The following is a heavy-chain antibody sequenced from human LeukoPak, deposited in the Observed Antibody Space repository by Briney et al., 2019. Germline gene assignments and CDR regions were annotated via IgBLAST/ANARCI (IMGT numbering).Heavy chain of an antibody. CDR2: IIPILGIA. V-gene: IGHV1-69*04. J-gene: IGHJ6*02. Sequence: VASVKVSCKASGGTFSSYAISWVRQAPGQGLEWMGRIIPILGIANYAQKFQGRVTMTTDTSTSTAYMELRSLRSDDTAVYYCARDAGGVVVPAVGVPLSGMDVWGQGTTVTVSS. CDR3: ARDAGGVVVPAVGVPLSGMDV. CDR1: GGTFSSYA. D-gene: IGHD2-2*01.